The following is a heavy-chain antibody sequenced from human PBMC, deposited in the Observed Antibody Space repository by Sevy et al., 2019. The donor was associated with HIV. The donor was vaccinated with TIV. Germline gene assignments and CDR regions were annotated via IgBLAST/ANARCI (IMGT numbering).Heavy chain of an antibody. D-gene: IGHD2-21*01. CDR1: GYKFTDYY. J-gene: IGHJ4*02. CDR3: ARDVAPSGDHRFDH. Sequence: ASVKVSCEAFGYKFTDYYIHWVRQAPGQGLEWMGWIESVSGDTNYAWRFEGRVTLTRDPSINTAYMELSRLTSDDTAICFCARDVAPSGDHRFDHWGQGALVTVSS. V-gene: IGHV1-2*02. CDR2: IESVSGDT.